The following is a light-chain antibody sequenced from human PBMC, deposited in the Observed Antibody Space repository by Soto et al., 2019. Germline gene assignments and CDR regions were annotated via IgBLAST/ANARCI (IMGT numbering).Light chain of an antibody. J-gene: IGKJ5*01. CDR3: QQLSSYPIT. CDR1: QGISSY. CDR2: AAS. V-gene: IGKV1-8*01. Sequence: AIRMTQSPSSLSASTGDRVTITCRASQGISSYLAWYQQKPGKAPKLLIYAASTLESGVPSRFSGSGSGTEFTLTISSLQPEDFATYYCQQLSSYPITFGQGTRLEIK.